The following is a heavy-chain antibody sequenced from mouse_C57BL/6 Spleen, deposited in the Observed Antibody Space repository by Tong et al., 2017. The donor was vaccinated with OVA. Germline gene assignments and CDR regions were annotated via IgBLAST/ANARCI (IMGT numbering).Heavy chain of an antibody. Sequence: EVQLVESGGDLVKPGGSLKLSCAASGFTFSSYGMSWVRQTPDKRLEWVATISSGGSYTYYPDSVKGRFTISRDNAKNTLFLQMTSLRSEDTAMYYCARNYYGQVRGYFDVWGTGTTVTVSS. D-gene: IGHD1-1*01. J-gene: IGHJ1*03. V-gene: IGHV5-6*01. CDR3: ARNYYGQVRGYFDV. CDR2: ISSGGSYT. CDR1: GFTFSSYG.